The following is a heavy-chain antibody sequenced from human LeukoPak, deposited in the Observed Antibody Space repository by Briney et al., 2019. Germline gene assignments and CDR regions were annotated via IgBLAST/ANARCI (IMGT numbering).Heavy chain of an antibody. CDR1: GYTFTGYY. D-gene: IGHD6-19*01. V-gene: IGHV1-2*02. CDR2: INPNSGGT. J-gene: IGHJ5*02. Sequence: ASVKVSCKASGYTFTGYYMHWVRQAPGQGLEWMGWINPNSGGTNYAQKFQGRVTMTRDTSISTAYMELSRLRSDDTAVYYCARQGAGTGVSWFDPWDQGTLVTVSS. CDR3: ARQGAGTGVSWFDP.